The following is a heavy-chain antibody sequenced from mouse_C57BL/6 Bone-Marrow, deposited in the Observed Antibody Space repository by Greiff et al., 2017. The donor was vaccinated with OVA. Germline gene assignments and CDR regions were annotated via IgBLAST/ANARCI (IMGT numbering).Heavy chain of an antibody. CDR1: GYTFTDYY. V-gene: IGHV1-22*01. Sequence: VQLKQSGPELVKPGASVKMSCKASGYTFTDYYMHWVKQSHGKSLEWIGYINPKNGGTSYNQKFKGKATLTVNKPSSPAYMELHNLTSEDSAVYYCARNYCGSGYGWYFDGWGTGTTVTVSS. J-gene: IGHJ1*03. CDR3: ARNYCGSGYGWYFDG. CDR2: INPKNGGT. D-gene: IGHD1-1*01.